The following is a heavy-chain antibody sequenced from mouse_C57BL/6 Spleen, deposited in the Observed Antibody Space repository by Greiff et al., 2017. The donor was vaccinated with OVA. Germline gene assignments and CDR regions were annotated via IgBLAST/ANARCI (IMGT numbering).Heavy chain of an antibody. CDR2: IYPGDGDT. D-gene: IGHD3-2*02. J-gene: IGHJ2*01. Sequence: QVQLVESGPELVKPGASVKISCKASGYAFSSSWMNWVKQRPGKGLEWIGRIYPGDGDTNYNGKFKGKATLTADKSSSTAYMQLSSLTSEDSAVYFCAREVDSSGSFDYWGQGTTLTVSS. CDR3: AREVDSSGSFDY. CDR1: GYAFSSSW. V-gene: IGHV1-82*01.